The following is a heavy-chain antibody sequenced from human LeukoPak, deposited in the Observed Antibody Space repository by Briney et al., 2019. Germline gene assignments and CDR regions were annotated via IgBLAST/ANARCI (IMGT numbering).Heavy chain of an antibody. CDR2: IRSKAYRGTT. D-gene: IGHD5-18*01. CDR3: ARGPIQLWIHNAMDV. Sequence: HPGGSLRLSCTGSGFTFGDHAMSWVRQAPGKGLEWVGFIRSKAYRGTTEYAASVKGRFTIPRDDSASIAYLQMNSLRTEDTAVYYCARGPIQLWIHNAMDVWGQGTTVTVSS. V-gene: IGHV3-49*04. J-gene: IGHJ6*02. CDR1: GFTFGDHA.